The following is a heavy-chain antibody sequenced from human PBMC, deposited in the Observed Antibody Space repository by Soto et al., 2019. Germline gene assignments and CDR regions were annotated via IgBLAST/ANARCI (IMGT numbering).Heavy chain of an antibody. D-gene: IGHD3-16*02. Sequence: GGSLRLSCAASGFTFSSYAMSWVRQAPGKGLEWVSAISGSGGSTYYADSVKGRFTISRDNSKNTLYLQMNSLRAEDTAVYYCAKLYGNTFGGVIVGFVYYFDYWGQGTLVTVSS. CDR3: AKLYGNTFGGVIVGFVYYFDY. CDR2: ISGSGGST. V-gene: IGHV3-23*01. J-gene: IGHJ4*02. CDR1: GFTFSSYA.